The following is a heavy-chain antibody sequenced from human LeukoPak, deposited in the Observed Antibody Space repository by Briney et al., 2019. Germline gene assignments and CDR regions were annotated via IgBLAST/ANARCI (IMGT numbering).Heavy chain of an antibody. V-gene: IGHV4-39*01. CDR2: IYYSGST. D-gene: IGHD2-2*01. CDR3: ARQVVVVPAAKGLYYDFWSGLPVYWFDP. CDR1: GGSISSSSYY. J-gene: IGHJ5*02. Sequence: PSETLSLTCTVSGGSISSSSYYWGWIRQPPGKGLEWIGNIYYSGSTYYNPSLKSRVTISVDTSKNQFSLTLSSVTAADTAVYYCARQVVVVPAAKGLYYDFWSGLPVYWFDPWGQGTLVTVSS.